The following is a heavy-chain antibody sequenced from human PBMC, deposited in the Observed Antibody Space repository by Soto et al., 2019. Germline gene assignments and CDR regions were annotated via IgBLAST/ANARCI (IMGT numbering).Heavy chain of an antibody. D-gene: IGHD3-9*01. CDR3: ASGVNEYFPASDT. CDR1: GFNFKKFA. V-gene: IGHV3-23*01. J-gene: IGHJ5*02. CDR2: ISCCGGST. Sequence: EVQLLESGGGVVQPGGSLRLSCVASGFNFKKFAMAWVRQAPGEGLEWVSGISCCGGSTSYADSVKGRFSIARDDSNNSLSLLIPCTRVNDAGTDARASGVNEYFPASDTWGQGSLVLVTS.